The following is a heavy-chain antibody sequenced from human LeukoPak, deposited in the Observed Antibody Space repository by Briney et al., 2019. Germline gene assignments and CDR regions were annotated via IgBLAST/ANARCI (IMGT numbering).Heavy chain of an antibody. CDR2: INHSGST. V-gene: IGHV4-34*01. Sequence: SETLSLTCTVSGGSISSYYWSWIRQPPGKGLEWIGEINHSGSTNYNPSLKSRVTISVDTSKNRFSLKLSSVTAADTAVYYCAAHFPENPFDYWGQGTLVTVSS. CDR3: AAHFPENPFDY. CDR1: GGSISSYY. J-gene: IGHJ4*02.